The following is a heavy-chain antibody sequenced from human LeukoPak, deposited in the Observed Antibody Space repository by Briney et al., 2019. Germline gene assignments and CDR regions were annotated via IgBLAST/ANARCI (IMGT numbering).Heavy chain of an antibody. CDR2: ITSSTSYT. CDR3: ARVPPGYGALDI. J-gene: IGHJ3*02. D-gene: IGHD5-18*01. Sequence: GGSLRLSCAASAFTFSDYYMSWIRQAPGKGLEWVSSITSSTSYTNYADSVKGRFTISRDNAKNSLYLRMNSLRAEDTAVYYCARVPPGYGALDIWGQGTMVTVSS. V-gene: IGHV3-11*03. CDR1: AFTFSDYY.